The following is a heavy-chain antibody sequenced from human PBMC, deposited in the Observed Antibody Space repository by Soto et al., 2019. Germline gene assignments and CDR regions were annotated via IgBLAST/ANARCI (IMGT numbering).Heavy chain of an antibody. CDR2: IYYSGRT. Sequence: SETLSLTCTVSGGAISSGDYYWSWVRQPPGKGLEWIGYIYYSGRTYYHPSLKSRVTISVDTSKHQCSLKLTSVTAADTAVYYCGRVVRGVTGPCGQGTLVTVSS. CDR1: GGAISSGDYY. D-gene: IGHD3-10*01. CDR3: GRVVRGVTGP. V-gene: IGHV4-30-4*01. J-gene: IGHJ5*02.